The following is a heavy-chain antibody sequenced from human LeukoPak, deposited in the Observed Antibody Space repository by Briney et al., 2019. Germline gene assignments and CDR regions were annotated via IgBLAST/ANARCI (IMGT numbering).Heavy chain of an antibody. D-gene: IGHD6-6*01. CDR1: GFTFSTFA. J-gene: IGHJ4*02. CDR2: IFPSGGEI. V-gene: IGHV3-23*01. Sequence: GGSLRLSCAASGFTFSTFAMIWVRQPPGKGLEWVSSIFPSGGEIHYADSVRGRFTISRDNSKSTLSLQMNSLRAEDTAVYYCAREKIAAHSFADYWGQGTLVTVSS. CDR3: AREKIAAHSFADY.